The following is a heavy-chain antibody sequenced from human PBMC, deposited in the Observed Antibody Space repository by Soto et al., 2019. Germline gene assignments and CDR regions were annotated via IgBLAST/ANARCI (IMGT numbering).Heavy chain of an antibody. Sequence: SETLSLTCPVSGASISGFYWSWIRKSAGKGLEWIGRIYATGTTDYNPSLKSRVMMSVDTSKKQFSLKLRSVTAADTAVYYCVRDGTKTLRDWFDPWGQGISVTVSS. J-gene: IGHJ5*02. CDR3: VRDGTKTLRDWFDP. CDR1: GASISGFY. D-gene: IGHD1-1*01. V-gene: IGHV4-4*07. CDR2: IYATGTT.